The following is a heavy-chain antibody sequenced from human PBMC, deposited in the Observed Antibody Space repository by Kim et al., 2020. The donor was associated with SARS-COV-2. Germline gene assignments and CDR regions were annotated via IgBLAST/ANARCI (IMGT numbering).Heavy chain of an antibody. CDR2: ISYDGSNK. CDR3: ARDCTSCYDY. CDR1: GFTFSSYA. Sequence: GRSLRLSCAASGFTFSSYAMHWVRQAPGKGLEWVAVISYDGSNKYYADSVKGRFTISRDNSKNTLYLQMNSLRAEDTAVYYCARDCTSCYDYWGQGTLVTVSS. D-gene: IGHD2-2*01. J-gene: IGHJ4*02. V-gene: IGHV3-30-3*01.